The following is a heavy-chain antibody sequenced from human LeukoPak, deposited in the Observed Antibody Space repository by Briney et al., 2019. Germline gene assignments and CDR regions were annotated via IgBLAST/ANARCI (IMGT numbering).Heavy chain of an antibody. Sequence: GESLTLSCAASGVTFSSYAMSWVRQAPGKGLEWVATIRGRGGSTNYANSVKGRIIISRDNSKNTLYLQVNSLSAEDTAVYYCAKDGNYYGSGSYDYWGQGTLVTVSS. J-gene: IGHJ4*02. CDR3: AKDGNYYGSGSYDY. CDR2: IRGRGGST. CDR1: GVTFSSYA. D-gene: IGHD3-10*01. V-gene: IGHV3-23*01.